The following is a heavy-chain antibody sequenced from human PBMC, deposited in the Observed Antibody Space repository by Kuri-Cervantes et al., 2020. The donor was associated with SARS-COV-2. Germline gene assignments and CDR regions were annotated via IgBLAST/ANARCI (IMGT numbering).Heavy chain of an antibody. CDR3: AKDRVGVQDF. CDR1: GFTFSSYW. D-gene: IGHD2-21*01. J-gene: IGHJ4*02. V-gene: IGHV3-30*18. CDR2: ISHDGMNK. Sequence: SLKISCAASGFTFSSYWMHWVRQAPGKGLEWVAVISHDGMNKKCIASGKGRFTISRDNSQNTLYLHMKSLRSEDTAMYYCAKDRVGVQDFWGQGTLVTVSS.